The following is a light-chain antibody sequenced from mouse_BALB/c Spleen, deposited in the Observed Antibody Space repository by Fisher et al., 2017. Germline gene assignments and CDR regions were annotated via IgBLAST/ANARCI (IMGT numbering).Light chain of an antibody. CDR2: YTS. Sequence: DIVLTQSPAIMSASPGEKVTMTCRASSSVSSSYLHWYQQKSDASPKLWIYYTSNLAPGVPARFSGSGSGTSYSLTISRMEAEDAATYYCQQRSSYPYMYMYTFGGGTKLEIK. CDR3: QQRSSYPYMYMYT. CDR1: SSVSSSY. J-gene: IGKJ2*01. V-gene: IGKV4-57-1*01.